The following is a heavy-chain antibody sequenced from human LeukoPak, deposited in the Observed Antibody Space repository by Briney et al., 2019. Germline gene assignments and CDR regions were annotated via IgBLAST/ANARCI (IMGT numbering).Heavy chain of an antibody. Sequence: GGSLRLSCAASGFTFSSYWMSWVRQATGEGLVWVANIKQDGSEKYYMDSVKGRFTISRDNAKNSLYLQMNSLRAEDTAVYYCAREVHTIFGVVRFDYWGQGTLVTVSS. CDR2: IKQDGSEK. J-gene: IGHJ4*02. CDR3: AREVHTIFGVVRFDY. V-gene: IGHV3-7*01. CDR1: GFTFSSYW. D-gene: IGHD3-3*01.